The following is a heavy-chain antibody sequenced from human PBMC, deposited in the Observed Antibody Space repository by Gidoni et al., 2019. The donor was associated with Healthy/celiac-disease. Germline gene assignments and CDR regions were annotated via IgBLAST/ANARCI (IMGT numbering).Heavy chain of an antibody. J-gene: IGHJ6*02. V-gene: IGHV3-30*18. CDR2: ISYDGSNK. Sequence: QVQLVESGGGVVQPGRSLRLSCAASGFTFSSYGMHWVRQAPGKGLGWVAVISYDGSNKYYADSVKGRFTISRDNSTNTLYLQMNSLRAEATAVYYCAKGERFLEWLLEDGMDVWGQGTTVTVSS. CDR3: AKGERFLEWLLEDGMDV. CDR1: GFTFSSYG. D-gene: IGHD3-3*01.